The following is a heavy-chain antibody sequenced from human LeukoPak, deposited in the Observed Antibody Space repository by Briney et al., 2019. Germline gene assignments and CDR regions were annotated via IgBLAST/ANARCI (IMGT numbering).Heavy chain of an antibody. CDR3: VAVQQLADRYLDY. V-gene: IGHV1-58*01. CDR1: GFTFTSSA. Sequence: GASVKVSCKASGFTFTSSAVQWVRQARGQCLEWIGWIVVGSGNTNYAQKFQERVTITRDMSTSTAYMELSSLRSEDTAVYYCVAVQQLADRYLDYWGQGTLVTVSS. D-gene: IGHD6-13*01. CDR2: IVVGSGNT. J-gene: IGHJ4*02.